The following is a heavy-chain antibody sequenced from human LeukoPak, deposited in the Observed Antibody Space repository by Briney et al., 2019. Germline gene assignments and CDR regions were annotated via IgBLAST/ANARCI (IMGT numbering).Heavy chain of an antibody. Sequence: SETLSLTCTVSGVSISSYYWSWIRQPPGKGLEWIGYIYYSGSTNYNPSLKSRITISVDTSKNQFSLKLSSVTAADTAVYYCARVDSSGYIYFQHWGQGTLVTVSS. CDR3: ARVDSSGYIYFQH. V-gene: IGHV4-59*01. D-gene: IGHD3-22*01. CDR1: GVSISSYY. J-gene: IGHJ1*01. CDR2: IYYSGST.